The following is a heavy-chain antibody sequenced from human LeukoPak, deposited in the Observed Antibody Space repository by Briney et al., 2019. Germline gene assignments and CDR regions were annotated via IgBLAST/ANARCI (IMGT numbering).Heavy chain of an antibody. D-gene: IGHD6-19*01. CDR3: ARDLGRGRIAVAGTGGY. J-gene: IGHJ4*02. CDR1: GFTFSSYA. Sequence: GGSLRLSCAASGFTFSSYAMHWVRKAPGKGLEWVAVISYDGSNKYYADSVKGRFTISRDNSKNTLYLQMNSLRAEDTAVYYCARDLGRGRIAVAGTGGYWGQGTLVTVSS. CDR2: ISYDGSNK. V-gene: IGHV3-30-3*01.